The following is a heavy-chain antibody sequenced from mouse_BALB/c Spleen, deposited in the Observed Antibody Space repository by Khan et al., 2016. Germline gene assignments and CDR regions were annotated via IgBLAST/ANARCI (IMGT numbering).Heavy chain of an antibody. J-gene: IGHJ2*01. Sequence: QVQLQQSGAELMKPGASVSITCKVTGYTFSSYWIEWVKQRPGHGLEWIGEILAGSGSPNYHEKFKGKATFTDDTSYNKAYQQLSRLTSEDSDVYSCAGGERDYWGRGTTLTVSS. V-gene: IGHV1-9*01. CDR3: AGGERDY. CDR2: ILAGSGSP. D-gene: IGHD2-13*01. CDR1: GYTFSSYW.